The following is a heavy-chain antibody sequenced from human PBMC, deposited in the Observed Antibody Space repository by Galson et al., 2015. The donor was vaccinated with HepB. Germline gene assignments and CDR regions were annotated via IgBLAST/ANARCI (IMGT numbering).Heavy chain of an antibody. J-gene: IGHJ3*02. CDR2: ISSNGGST. V-gene: IGHV3-64*02. D-gene: IGHD6-19*01. CDR1: GFTFSSYA. Sequence: SLRLSCAASGFTFSSYAMHWVRQAPGKGLEYVSAISSNGGSTYYADSVKGRFTISRDNSKNTLYLQMGSLRAEDMAVYYCAREGLAHDAFDIWGQGTMVTVSS. CDR3: AREGLAHDAFDI.